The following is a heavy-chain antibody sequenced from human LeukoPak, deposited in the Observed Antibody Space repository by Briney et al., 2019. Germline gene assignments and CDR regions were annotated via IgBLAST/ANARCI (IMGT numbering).Heavy chain of an antibody. CDR1: GGPFSGYF. J-gene: IGHJ4*02. V-gene: IGHV4-34*01. CDR2: INHSGST. CDR3: ARGLKSPTDY. Sequence: SETLSLTCAVSGGPFSGYFWSWIRQSSGKGLEWIGEINHSGSTNYNPSLKSRVTISVDTSKNQFSLKLSSVTAADTAVYYCARGLKSPTDYWGQGTLVTVSS.